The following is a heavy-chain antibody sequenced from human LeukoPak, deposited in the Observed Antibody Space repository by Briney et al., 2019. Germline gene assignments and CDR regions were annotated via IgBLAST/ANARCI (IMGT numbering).Heavy chain of an antibody. CDR1: GGTFSSYA. CDR2: IIPILGIA. J-gene: IGHJ4*02. D-gene: IGHD3-3*01. Sequence: SVKVSCKASGGTFSSYAISWVRQAPGQGLEWMGRIIPILGIANYAQKFQGRVTITADKSTSTAYMELSSLRSEDTAVYFCATYSGYYYYWGQGTLVTVSS. CDR3: ATYSGYYYY. V-gene: IGHV1-69*04.